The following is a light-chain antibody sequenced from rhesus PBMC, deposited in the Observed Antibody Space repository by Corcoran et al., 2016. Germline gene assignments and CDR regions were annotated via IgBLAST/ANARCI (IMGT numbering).Light chain of an antibody. V-gene: IGKV1S14*01. CDR1: QGISNY. Sequence: DIQMTQSPSSLSASVGDTVTITCRASQGISNYLAWYQQKPGKAPQPLIYYASNLESGVPSRFRASGSGTDFTLTISSLQPEDFSTYYCQQYNSLPPTCGQGTKVEIK. J-gene: IGKJ1*01. CDR2: YAS. CDR3: QQYNSLPPT.